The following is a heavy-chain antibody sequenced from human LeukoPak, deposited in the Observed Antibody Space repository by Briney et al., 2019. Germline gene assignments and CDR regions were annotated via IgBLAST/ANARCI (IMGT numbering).Heavy chain of an antibody. V-gene: IGHV3-23*01. J-gene: IGHJ4*02. CDR3: AKHGLPLVVISAPLDY. CDR2: ISGSGGST. Sequence: PGGSLRLSCAASGFTFSSYGMSWVRQAPGKGLEWVSAISGSGGSTYYADSVKGRFTISRDNSKNTLYLQMNSLRAEDTAVYYCAKHGLPLVVISAPLDYWGQGTLVTVAS. CDR1: GFTFSSYG. D-gene: IGHD2-15*01.